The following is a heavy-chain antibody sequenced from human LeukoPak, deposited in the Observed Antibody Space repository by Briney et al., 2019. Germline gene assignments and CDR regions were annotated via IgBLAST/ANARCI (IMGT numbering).Heavy chain of an antibody. J-gene: IGHJ4*02. CDR3: ARGRGRNDLGSFDY. CDR2: IIPILGIA. CDR1: GGTFSSYA. V-gene: IGHV1-69*04. Sequence: SVKVSRKASGGTFSSYAISWVRQAPGQGLEWMGRIIPILGIANYAQKFQGRVTITADKSTSTAYMELSSLRSEDTAVYYCARGRGRNDLGSFDYWGQGTLVTVSS. D-gene: IGHD2-2*03.